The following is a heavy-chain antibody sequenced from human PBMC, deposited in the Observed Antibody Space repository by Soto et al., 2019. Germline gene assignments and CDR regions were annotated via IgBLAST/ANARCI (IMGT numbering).Heavy chain of an antibody. CDR3: ARDHPYYYDSSGYQKNFAY. Sequence: PSETLSLTCAVSGGSISSSNWWSWVRQPPGKGLEWIGEIYHSGSTNYNPSLKSRVTISVDKSKNQFSLKLSSVTAADTAVYYCARDHPYYYDSSGYQKNFAYWGQGTLVTVS. CDR2: IYHSGST. V-gene: IGHV4-4*02. D-gene: IGHD3-22*01. J-gene: IGHJ4*02. CDR1: GGSISSSNW.